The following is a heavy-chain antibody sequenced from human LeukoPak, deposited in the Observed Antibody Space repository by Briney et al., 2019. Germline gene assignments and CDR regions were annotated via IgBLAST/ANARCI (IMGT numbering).Heavy chain of an antibody. D-gene: IGHD6-13*01. Sequence: GGSQRLSCTASGFTFSSYGTHWVRQAPGKGLGWVAVISYDGSNKYDADSVKSRFTISSDNSKNTLNLQMNSLRAEDTDVYYCAKDPGRSFAWYFDLWGRGTLVTVSS. CDR3: AKDPGRSFAWYFDL. CDR1: GFTFSSYG. V-gene: IGHV3-30*18. CDR2: ISYDGSNK. J-gene: IGHJ2*01.